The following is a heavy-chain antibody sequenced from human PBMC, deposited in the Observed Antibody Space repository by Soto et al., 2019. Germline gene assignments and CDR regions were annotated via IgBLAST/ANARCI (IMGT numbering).Heavy chain of an antibody. CDR2: ISAYNGNR. D-gene: IGHD3-3*01. Sequence: ASVKVSCTASGYTFTSYGIRWVRQALGQVLGWMGWISAYNGNRNYAQKLQGRVTMTTDTSTSTAYMELRSLRSDDTAVYYCARDTPRDFWSGYPPPNDAFDIWGQGTMVTVSS. CDR3: ARDTPRDFWSGYPPPNDAFDI. CDR1: GYTFTSYG. V-gene: IGHV1-18*01. J-gene: IGHJ3*02.